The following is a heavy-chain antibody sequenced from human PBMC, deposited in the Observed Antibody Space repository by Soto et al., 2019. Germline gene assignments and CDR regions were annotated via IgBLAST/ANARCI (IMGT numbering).Heavy chain of an antibody. V-gene: IGHV3-15*01. CDR1: GFTFSNAW. CDR2: IKSKPDGGTT. J-gene: IGHJ4*02. CDR3: VTGQYCDY. Sequence: PGGSLRLSCIGSGFTFSNAWMNWVRQAPGKGLERVGRIKSKPDGGTTDYAAPVKGRFTISRDDSKNTVYLQMNSLKTEDTALYYCVTGQYCDYWGQGTLVTVSS.